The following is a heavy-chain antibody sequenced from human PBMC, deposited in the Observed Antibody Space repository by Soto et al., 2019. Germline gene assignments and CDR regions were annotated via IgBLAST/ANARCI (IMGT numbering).Heavy chain of an antibody. CDR1: GYSFAGYW. CDR3: ARQIYDSDTGPNFQYYFDS. Sequence: GESLKISCKGSGYSFAGYWITWVRQKPGKGLEWMGRINPSDSQTYYSPSFRGHVTISVTKSITTVFLQWSSLRASDTAMYYCARQIYDSDTGPNFQYYFDSWGQGTPVTVSS. J-gene: IGHJ4*02. V-gene: IGHV5-10-1*01. CDR2: INPSDSQT. D-gene: IGHD3-22*01.